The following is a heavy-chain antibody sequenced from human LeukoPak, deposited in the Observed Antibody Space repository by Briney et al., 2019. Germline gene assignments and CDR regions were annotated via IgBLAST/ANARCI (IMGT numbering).Heavy chain of an antibody. Sequence: GGSLRLSCAASRFTFSTYWMHWVRQAPGKGLEWVSSIGSSSSYIYYADSVKGRFTISRDNAKNSLYLQMNSLRAEDTAVYYCAKDDERSMIVVANDAFDIWGQGTMVTVSS. CDR2: IGSSSSYI. CDR1: RFTFSTYW. CDR3: AKDDERSMIVVANDAFDI. J-gene: IGHJ3*02. D-gene: IGHD3-22*01. V-gene: IGHV3-21*01.